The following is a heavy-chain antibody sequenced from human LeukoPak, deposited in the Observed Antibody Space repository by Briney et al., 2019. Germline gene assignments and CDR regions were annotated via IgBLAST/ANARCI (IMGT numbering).Heavy chain of an antibody. CDR1: GYTFTSYD. CDR2: MNPNSGNT. CDR3: ARGAHSSGWYNPLWFDP. J-gene: IGHJ5*02. D-gene: IGHD6-19*01. V-gene: IGHV1-8*01. Sequence: GASVKVSCKASGYTFTSYDINWVRQATGQGLEWMGWMNPNSGNTGYAQKFQGRVTMTRNTSISTAHMELSSLRSEDTAVYYCARGAHSSGWYNPLWFDPWGQGTLVTVSS.